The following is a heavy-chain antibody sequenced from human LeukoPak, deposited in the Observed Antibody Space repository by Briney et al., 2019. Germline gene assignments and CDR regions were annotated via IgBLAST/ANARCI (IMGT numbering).Heavy chain of an antibody. CDR1: GYTFTGYY. D-gene: IGHD6-13*01. CDR2: INPNSGNT. Sequence: GASVKVSCKASGYTFTGYYMHWVRQAPGQGLEWMGWINPNSGNTGYAQKFQGRVTMTRNTSISTAYMELSSLRSEDTAVYYCVRDPIAAAGTYDAFDIWGQGTMVTVSS. CDR3: VRDPIAAAGTYDAFDI. V-gene: IGHV1-8*02. J-gene: IGHJ3*02.